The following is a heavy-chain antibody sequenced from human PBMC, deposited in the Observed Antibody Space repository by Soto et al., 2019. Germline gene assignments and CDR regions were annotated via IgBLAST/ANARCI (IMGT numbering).Heavy chain of an antibody. CDR2: INHSGIT. V-gene: IGHV4-34*01. J-gene: IGHJ4*02. CDR1: GGSFSGYF. D-gene: IGHD1-1*01. Sequence: SETLSLTCTVSGGSFSGYFWTWIRQPPGKGLEWLAEINHSGITNYNPSVESRVSMSVDTSKNQFSLRLYSVTAADTAVYYCVRGQYNYNSPYFDYWGQGTLVTVYS. CDR3: VRGQYNYNSPYFDY.